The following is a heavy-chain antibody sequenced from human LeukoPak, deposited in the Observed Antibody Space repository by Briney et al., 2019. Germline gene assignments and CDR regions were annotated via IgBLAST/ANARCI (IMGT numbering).Heavy chain of an antibody. CDR1: GGSFSGYY. CDR3: ARDQPLIAADAFDI. D-gene: IGHD6-13*01. V-gene: IGHV4-34*01. CDR2: INHSGST. Sequence: SETLSLTCAVYGGSFSGYYWSWIRQPPGKGLEWIGEINHSGSTNYNPSLKSRVTISVDTSKTQFSLQLNSVTPEDTAVYYCARDQPLIAADAFDIWGQGTMVTVSS. J-gene: IGHJ3*02.